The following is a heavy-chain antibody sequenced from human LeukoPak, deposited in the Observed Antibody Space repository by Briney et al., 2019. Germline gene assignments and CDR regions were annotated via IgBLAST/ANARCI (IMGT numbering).Heavy chain of an antibody. D-gene: IGHD7-27*01. CDR2: INSGSSYM. CDR3: AREDDDWGPNTFDV. CDR1: GFAFSHHY. Sequence: PGGSLRLSCAASGFAFSHHYMHWVRQVPGKGLEWVSYINSGSSYMYYPDSVKGRFTISRDNAKNSLYLQMDSLRDEDTAVYYCAREDDDWGPNTFDVWGQGTVVTVSS. J-gene: IGHJ3*01. V-gene: IGHV3-48*02.